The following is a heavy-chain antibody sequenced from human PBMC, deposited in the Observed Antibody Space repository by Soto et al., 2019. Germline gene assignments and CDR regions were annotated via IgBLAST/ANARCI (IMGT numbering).Heavy chain of an antibody. CDR3: GSDGALEGTAVVDS. CDR2: IWYDGSNK. CDR1: GLTFSTYG. D-gene: IGHD6-19*01. V-gene: IGHV3-33*01. J-gene: IGHJ4*02. Sequence: QVQLVESGGGVVQPGKALRLSCAASGLTFSTYGMHWVRQAPGKGLEWVAVIWYDGSNKYHGDSLKDPFTISRDNSKNTLYLQINNLRAKDTAGDYCGSDGALEGTAVVDSWGQGTLVSVSS.